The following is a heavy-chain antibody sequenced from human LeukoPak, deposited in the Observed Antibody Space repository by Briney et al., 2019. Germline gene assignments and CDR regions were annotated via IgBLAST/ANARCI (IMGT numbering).Heavy chain of an antibody. CDR3: ARGWVDCSSTSCPFDY. V-gene: IGHV1-46*01. D-gene: IGHD2-2*01. J-gene: IGHJ4*02. Sequence: AASVKVSCKASGYTFTSYYMHWVRQAPGQGLEWMGIINPSGGSTSYAQKFQGRVTMTRDTSTSTVYMELSSLRSEDTGVYYCARGWVDCSSTSCPFDYWGQGTLVTVSS. CDR1: GYTFTSYY. CDR2: INPSGGST.